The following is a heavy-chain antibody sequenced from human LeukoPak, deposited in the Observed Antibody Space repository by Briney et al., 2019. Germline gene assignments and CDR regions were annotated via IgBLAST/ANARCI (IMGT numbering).Heavy chain of an antibody. CDR3: AKGLLDYDFWSGYFPHFDY. CDR1: GFTFSSYG. V-gene: IGHV3-30*02. CDR2: IRYDGSNK. Sequence: GGSLRLSCAASGFTFSSYGMHWVRQAPGKGLEWVAFIRYDGSNKYYADSVKGRFTISRDISKKTLYLQMDCLRAEDTAVYYCAKGLLDYDFWSGYFPHFDYWGQGTLVTVSS. J-gene: IGHJ4*02. D-gene: IGHD3-3*01.